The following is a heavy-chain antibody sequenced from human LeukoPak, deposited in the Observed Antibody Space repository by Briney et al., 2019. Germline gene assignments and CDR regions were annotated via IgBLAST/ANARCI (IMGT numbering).Heavy chain of an antibody. CDR3: ARNLGLWFGELSFYFDY. CDR1: GGSISSSSHY. CDR2: IYYSGST. J-gene: IGHJ4*02. V-gene: IGHV4-39*07. Sequence: SETLSLTCTVSGGSISSSSHYWGWIRQPPGKGLEWIGSIYYSGSTYYNPSLKSRVTISVDTSKNQFSLKLSSVTAADTAVYYCARNLGLWFGELSFYFDYWGQGTLVTVSS. D-gene: IGHD3-10*01.